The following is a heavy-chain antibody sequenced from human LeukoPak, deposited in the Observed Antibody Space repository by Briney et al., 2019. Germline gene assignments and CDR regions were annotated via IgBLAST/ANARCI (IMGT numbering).Heavy chain of an antibody. D-gene: IGHD1-26*01. CDR2: IYSSGST. J-gene: IGHJ4*02. V-gene: IGHV4-59*12. CDR1: GGSISSYY. Sequence: SETLSLTCSVSGGSISSYYWSWLRQPPGKGLEWIGSIYSSGSTNYSPSLKSRVTISVDRSKNQFSLKLSSVTAADTAVYYCARGTPYSGRRAFDYWGQGTLVTVSS. CDR3: ARGTPYSGRRAFDY.